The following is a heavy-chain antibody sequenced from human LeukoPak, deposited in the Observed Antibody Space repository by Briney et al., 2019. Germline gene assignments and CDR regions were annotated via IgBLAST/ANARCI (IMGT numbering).Heavy chain of an antibody. CDR3: AKDGYYYDSSGYYYFDY. CDR2: IGGSGDNI. D-gene: IGHD3-22*01. V-gene: IGHV3-23*01. J-gene: IGHJ4*02. Sequence: GGSLRLSCAVSGFIFSEYGMSWVRQAPGKGLEWVSGIGGSGDNIYYADSVKGRFTISRDNSKNTLYLQMNSLRAEDTAVYYCAKDGYYYDSSGYYYFDYWGQGTLVTVSS. CDR1: GFIFSEYG.